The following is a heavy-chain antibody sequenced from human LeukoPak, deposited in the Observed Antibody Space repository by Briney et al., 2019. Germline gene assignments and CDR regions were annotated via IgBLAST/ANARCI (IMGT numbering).Heavy chain of an antibody. Sequence: PSETLSLTCAVYGGSFSGYYWSWTRQPPGKGLEWIGEINHSGSTNYNPSLKSRVTISVGTSKNQFSLKLSSVTAADTAVYYCARGSYFTNYGSGSYYDYWGQGTLVTVSS. D-gene: IGHD3-10*01. CDR3: ARGSYFTNYGSGSYYDY. J-gene: IGHJ4*02. CDR2: INHSGST. CDR1: GGSFSGYY. V-gene: IGHV4-34*01.